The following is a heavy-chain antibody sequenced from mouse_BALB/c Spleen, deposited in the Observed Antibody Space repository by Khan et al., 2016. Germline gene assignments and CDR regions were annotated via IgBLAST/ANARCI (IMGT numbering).Heavy chain of an antibody. CDR3: AGSPYDYDVGFAY. D-gene: IGHD2-4*01. CDR1: GFNIKDTY. CDR2: IDPANGNT. J-gene: IGHJ3*01. Sequence: VQLQQSGAELVKPGASVKLSCTASGFNIKDTYMHWVKQRPEQGLEWIGRIDPANGNTKYDPKFQGKATITADTSSNTAYLQLSSLTSEDPAVYYCAGSPYDYDVGFAYWGQGSLVTVSA. V-gene: IGHV14-3*02.